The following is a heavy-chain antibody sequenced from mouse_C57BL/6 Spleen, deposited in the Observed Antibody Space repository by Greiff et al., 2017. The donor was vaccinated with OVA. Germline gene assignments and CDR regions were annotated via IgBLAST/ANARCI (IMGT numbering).Heavy chain of an antibody. V-gene: IGHV5-17*01. CDR3: ARDDDSGYCWNIDF. D-gene: IGHD1-1*01. J-gene: IGHJ1*03. CDR2: ISSGSSNI. CDR1: GFTFSDYG. Sequence: EVKLVESGGGLVKPGGSLKLSCAASGFTFSDYGMHWVRQAPEKGLEWVAYISSGSSNIYYADSVKGRFTISRDNARNTLFRQMTSLRSEDTAMYYCARDDDSGYCWNIDFWGTGTTVTVSS.